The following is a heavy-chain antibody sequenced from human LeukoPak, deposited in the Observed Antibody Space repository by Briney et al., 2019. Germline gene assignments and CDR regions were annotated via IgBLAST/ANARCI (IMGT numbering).Heavy chain of an antibody. CDR2: INHSGST. J-gene: IGHJ4*02. CDR3: ARAPVTSCRGVYCYPFDY. CDR1: GGSFSGYY. V-gene: IGHV4-34*01. D-gene: IGHD2-21*01. Sequence: SETLSLTCAVYGGSFSGYYWSWIRQPPGKGLEWIGEINHSGSTNYNPSLKSRVTISVDTSKNQFSLKLSSVTAADTAVYYCARAPVTSCRGVYCYPFDYWGQGTLVTVSS.